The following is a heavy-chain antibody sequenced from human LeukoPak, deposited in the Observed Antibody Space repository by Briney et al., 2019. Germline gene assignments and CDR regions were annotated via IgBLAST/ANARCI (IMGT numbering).Heavy chain of an antibody. CDR3: ARARGDYGVYYFAY. Sequence: PGGSLRLSCGASGFTFSSYAMHWVRQAPGKGLEWVAVISYDGSNKYYADSVKGRFTISRDNSKNTLYLQMNSLRAEDTAVYYCARARGDYGVYYFAYWGQGTLVTVSS. CDR1: GFTFSSYA. V-gene: IGHV3-30-3*01. J-gene: IGHJ4*02. CDR2: ISYDGSNK. D-gene: IGHD4-17*01.